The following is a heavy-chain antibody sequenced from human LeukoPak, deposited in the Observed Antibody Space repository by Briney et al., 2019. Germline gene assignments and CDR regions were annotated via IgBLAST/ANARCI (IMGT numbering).Heavy chain of an antibody. V-gene: IGHV4-61*02. D-gene: IGHD3-10*01. Sequence: SETLSLTCTVSGDSISSSSSYWGWIRQPAGKGLEWIGRIYTSGTTNYNPSLKSRVTISIDTSKNQFSLKLSSVTAADTAVYYCARGLWFGDENPPYFDYWGQGTLVTVSS. J-gene: IGHJ4*02. CDR2: IYTSGTT. CDR3: ARGLWFGDENPPYFDY. CDR1: GDSISSSSSY.